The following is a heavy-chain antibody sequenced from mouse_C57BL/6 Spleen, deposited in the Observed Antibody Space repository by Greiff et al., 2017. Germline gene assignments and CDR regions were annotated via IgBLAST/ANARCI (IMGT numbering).Heavy chain of an antibody. CDR2: ISDGGSYT. Sequence: EVMLVESGGGLVKPGGSLKLSCAASGFTFSSYAMSWVRQTPEKRLEWVATISDGGSYTYYPDNVKGRFTISRDNAKNNLYLQMSHLKSEDTAMYYCARDEWSRPGDYWGQGTSVTVSS. V-gene: IGHV5-4*01. J-gene: IGHJ4*01. D-gene: IGHD1-1*02. CDR3: ARDEWSRPGDY. CDR1: GFTFSSYA.